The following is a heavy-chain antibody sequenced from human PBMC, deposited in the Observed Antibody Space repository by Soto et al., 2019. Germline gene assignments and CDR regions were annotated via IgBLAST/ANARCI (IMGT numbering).Heavy chain of an antibody. Sequence: SLRLSCAASGFTFSRYWMSWVRQAPGKGLEWVANIKQDGSEKYYVDSVKGRFTISRDNAKNSLYLQMNSLRAEETAGYDCASPTTNLDYGHANWSAPWGQGTLVTVPP. V-gene: IGHV3-7*01. CDR1: GFTFSRYW. CDR2: IKQDGSEK. D-gene: IGHD4-17*01. J-gene: IGHJ5*02. CDR3: ASPTTNLDYGHANWSAP.